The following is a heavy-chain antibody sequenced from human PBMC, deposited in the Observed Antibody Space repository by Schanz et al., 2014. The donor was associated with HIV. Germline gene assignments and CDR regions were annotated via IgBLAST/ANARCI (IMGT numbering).Heavy chain of an antibody. CDR3: ARTYTGDWSTGAD. CDR1: GGTFSSSA. Sequence: QVQLVQSGAEVKKPGSSVKVSCKASGGTFSSSAISWVRQAPGQGLEWMGGIIPIFDTTNYAQKFQGRVTITADKSTSTVYMDLSSLRSEDTAVYYCARTYTGDWSTGADWGQGTRVTVSS. D-gene: IGHD2-21*02. V-gene: IGHV1-69*06. J-gene: IGHJ4*02. CDR2: IIPIFDTT.